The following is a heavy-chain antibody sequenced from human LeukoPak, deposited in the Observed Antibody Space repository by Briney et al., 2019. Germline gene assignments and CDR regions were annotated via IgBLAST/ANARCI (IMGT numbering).Heavy chain of an antibody. CDR3: AREEDDSSGYYFDY. Sequence: PSETLSLTCTVSGGSVSSGSYYWSWIRQPPGKGLEWIGFIHNSGSTKYNPSLMSRVTISVDTSKNQFSLKLSSVTAAETAVYYCAREEDDSSGYYFDYWGQGTLVTVSS. CDR1: GGSVSSGSYY. CDR2: IHNSGST. V-gene: IGHV4-61*01. J-gene: IGHJ4*02. D-gene: IGHD3-22*01.